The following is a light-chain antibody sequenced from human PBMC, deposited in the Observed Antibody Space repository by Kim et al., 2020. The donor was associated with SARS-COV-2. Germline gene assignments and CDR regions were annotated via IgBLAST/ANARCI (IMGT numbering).Light chain of an antibody. Sequence: SYELTQPPSVSVSPGPPSSITCSGDKLVDKYACWYQQKPGQSPVLVIYQYSKRPSGIPERFSGSNSGNTATLTISGTQAMDEADYYCQAWDSSSHVVVVGGTQLTVL. J-gene: IGLJ2*01. CDR1: KLVDKY. CDR3: QAWDSSSHVV. V-gene: IGLV3-1*01. CDR2: QYS.